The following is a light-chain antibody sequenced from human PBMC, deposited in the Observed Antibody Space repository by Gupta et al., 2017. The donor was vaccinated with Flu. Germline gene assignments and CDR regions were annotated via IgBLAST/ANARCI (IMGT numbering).Light chain of an antibody. CDR2: EVS. V-gene: IGLV2-8*01. Sequence: QSALTQPPSASGSPGQSVTISCTGTSSDVGGYNYVSWYQQHPGKAPKLMIYEVSKRPSGVTDRFSGSKSGNTASLTVSGLQAEDEADYYCSSYAGSNNFVVFGTGTKVTVL. J-gene: IGLJ1*01. CDR3: SSYAGSNNFVV. CDR1: SSDVGGYNY.